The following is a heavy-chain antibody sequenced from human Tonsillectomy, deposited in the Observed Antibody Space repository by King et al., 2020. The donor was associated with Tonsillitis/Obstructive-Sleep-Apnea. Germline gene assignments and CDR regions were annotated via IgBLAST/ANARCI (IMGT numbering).Heavy chain of an antibody. CDR3: AKGDCSRTSCRADY. CDR2: ISWNSGSI. V-gene: IGHV3-9*01. J-gene: IGHJ4*02. D-gene: IGHD2-2*01. Sequence: VQLVESGGGLVQPGRSLRLSCAASGFTFDDYAMHWVRQAPGKGLEWVSGISWNSGSIGYADSVKGRFTISRDNAKNSLYLQMNSLRAEDTALYYCAKGDCSRTSCRADYWGQGTLVTVSS. CDR1: GFTFDDYA.